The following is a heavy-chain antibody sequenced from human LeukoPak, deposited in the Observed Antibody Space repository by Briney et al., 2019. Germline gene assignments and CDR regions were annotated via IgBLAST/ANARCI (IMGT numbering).Heavy chain of an antibody. D-gene: IGHD2-2*01. V-gene: IGHV3-30*04. CDR1: GFSFSTYA. CDR2: ISYDGSNK. CDR3: ARDLQYLLLMGEIDY. J-gene: IGHJ4*02. Sequence: GGSLRLSCAASGFSFSTYAMHWVRQAPGKGLEWVALISYDGSNKYYADSVKGRFTISRDNSKNTLYLQMHSLRADDTAVYYCARDLQYLLLMGEIDYWGQGTLVTVSS.